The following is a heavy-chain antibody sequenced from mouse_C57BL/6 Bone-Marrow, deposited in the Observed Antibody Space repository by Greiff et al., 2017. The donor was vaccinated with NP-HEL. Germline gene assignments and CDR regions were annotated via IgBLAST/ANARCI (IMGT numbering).Heavy chain of an antibody. V-gene: IGHV1-64*01. J-gene: IGHJ2*01. D-gene: IGHD2-4*01. CDR3: ARNNYDYDPDFDY. Sequence: QVQLQQPGAELVKPGASVKLSCKASGYTFTSYWMHWVKQRPGQGLEWIGMIHPNSGSTNYNEKFKSKATLTVDKSSSTAYMQLSSLTSEDSAVYYCARNNYDYDPDFDYWGQGTTLTVSS. CDR1: GYTFTSYW. CDR2: IHPNSGST.